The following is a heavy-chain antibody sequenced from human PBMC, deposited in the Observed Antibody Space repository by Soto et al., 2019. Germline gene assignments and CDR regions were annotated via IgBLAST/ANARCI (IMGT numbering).Heavy chain of an antibody. CDR1: GFTFSSYA. CDR3: ARCSTTCYRAWFDP. V-gene: IGHV3-23*01. CDR2: ISGSGVGT. Sequence: EVQLLESGGGLAQPGGSLRLSCAVSGFTFSSYAMGWVRQAPGKGLEWVSSISGSGVGTDYADSVKGRFTFSRDNSNNMLYLQMNSLRAEDTAVYFCARCSTTCYRAWFDPWGQGTLVIVSS. J-gene: IGHJ5*02. D-gene: IGHD2-2*02.